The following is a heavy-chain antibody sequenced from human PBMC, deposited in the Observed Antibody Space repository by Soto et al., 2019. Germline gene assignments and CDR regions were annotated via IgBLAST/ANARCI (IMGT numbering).Heavy chain of an antibody. J-gene: IGHJ2*01. V-gene: IGHV4-39*07. CDR3: ARLRGFGELYRTWYFEL. Sequence: QLHLQESGPGLVKPSETLSLTCAVSGDSIPSLVYYWGWIRQPPGKGLEWIGTLYYTGTTHYNPSLKSPVTMSVDTPKNQFSLNVASVTAADTAVYYCARLRGFGELYRTWYFELWGRGTLVTVSS. D-gene: IGHD3-10*01. CDR2: LYYTGTT. CDR1: GDSIPSLVYY.